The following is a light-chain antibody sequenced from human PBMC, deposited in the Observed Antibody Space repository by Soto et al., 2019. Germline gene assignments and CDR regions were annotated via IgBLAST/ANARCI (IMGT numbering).Light chain of an antibody. J-gene: IGKJ1*01. CDR2: AAS. Sequence: DIQLTQSPSFLSASVGDRVTITCRASQGINSYLAWYQQKPGKAPKLLIYAASTLQAGVTSRFSGDGSGTEFTLTIRSLQPEDFATYYCQQSYSTLGTFGQGTKVDIK. CDR1: QGINSY. CDR3: QQSYSTLGT. V-gene: IGKV1-9*01.